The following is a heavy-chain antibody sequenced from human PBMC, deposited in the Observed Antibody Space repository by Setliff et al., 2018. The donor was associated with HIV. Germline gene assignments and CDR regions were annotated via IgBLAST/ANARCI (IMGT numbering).Heavy chain of an antibody. D-gene: IGHD3-22*01. Sequence: SETLSLTCTVYGGSFSGYYWSWIRQPPGKGLEWIGELYHSGSTNYNPTLKSRVSISVYKSKNPFSLKLSSVPAAEPSVYYCARAYYDISGYYWGAFDIWGQGTMVTVS. J-gene: IGHJ3*02. CDR3: ARAYYDISGYYWGAFDI. CDR2: LYHSGST. CDR1: GGSFSGYY. V-gene: IGHV4-34*01.